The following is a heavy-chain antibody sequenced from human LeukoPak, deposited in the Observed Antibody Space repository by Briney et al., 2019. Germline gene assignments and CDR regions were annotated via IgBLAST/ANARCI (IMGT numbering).Heavy chain of an antibody. CDR3: ARGSRWNVWGGENWFDP. CDR1: GGSFSGYY. Sequence: SETLSLTCAVYGGSFSGYYWSWIRQPPGKGLEWIGEINHSGSTNYNPSLKSRVTISVDTSKNQFSLKLSSVTAADTAVYYWARGSRWNVWGGENWFDPWGQGTLVTVSS. CDR2: INHSGST. J-gene: IGHJ5*02. V-gene: IGHV4-34*01. D-gene: IGHD3-16*01.